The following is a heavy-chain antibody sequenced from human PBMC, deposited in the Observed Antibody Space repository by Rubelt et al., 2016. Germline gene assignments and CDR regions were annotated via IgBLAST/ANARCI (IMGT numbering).Heavy chain of an antibody. D-gene: IGHD6-19*01. J-gene: IGHJ4*02. CDR2: ISNSGTT. CDR3: ARAPVEVWLVGIDY. V-gene: IGHV4-39*07. Sequence: QVQLQESGPGLVKPSETLSLTCTVSGVSISSSASYWGWIRQSPGKGLEGIGAISNSGTTYYNPSLKSGDTISVDTPKNQISLRFGSVTAADTAVYYCARAPVEVWLVGIDYWGQGTLVTVSS. CDR1: GVSISSSASY.